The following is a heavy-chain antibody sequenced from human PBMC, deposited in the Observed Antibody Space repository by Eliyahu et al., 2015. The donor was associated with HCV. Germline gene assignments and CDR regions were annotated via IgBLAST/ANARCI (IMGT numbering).Heavy chain of an antibody. CDR3: ATKNWADCSTTRCYCFDY. V-gene: IGHV3-23*01. Sequence: EVQLLESGGGLVQPGGSLRLSCAXSGFSFXNHAMSWVRQAPGKGVQWVSGISASGDSAYYADSVKGRFTISRDNSKKTLYLQMNSLRAEDTAVYYCATKNWADCSTTRCYCFDYWGQGSLVTVSS. CDR1: GFSFXNHA. J-gene: IGHJ4*01. CDR2: ISASGDSA. D-gene: IGHD2-2*01.